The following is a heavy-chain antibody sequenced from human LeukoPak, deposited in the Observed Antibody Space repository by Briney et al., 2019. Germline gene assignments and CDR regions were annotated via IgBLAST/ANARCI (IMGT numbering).Heavy chain of an antibody. D-gene: IGHD6-19*01. CDR1: GYTFTDYY. V-gene: IGHV1-2*02. Sequence: GASVKVSCKASGYTFTDYYMHWVRQAPGQGLEWMGWINPNSGGTNYAQKLQGRVTMTTDTSTSTAYMELRSLRSDDTAVYYCARDFGGWPNWFDPWGQGTLVTVSS. CDR2: INPNSGGT. CDR3: ARDFGGWPNWFDP. J-gene: IGHJ5*02.